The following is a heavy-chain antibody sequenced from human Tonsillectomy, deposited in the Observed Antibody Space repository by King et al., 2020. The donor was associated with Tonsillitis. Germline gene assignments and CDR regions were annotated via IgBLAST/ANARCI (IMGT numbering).Heavy chain of an antibody. Sequence: EVQLVESGGGLVKPGGSLRLSCAASGFTFSNAWMSWVRQAPGKGLEWVGRIKSKTDGGTTDYAAPVKGRFTISRDDSKNTLYLQMNSLKTEDTAVYYCTAGRRSVLLWFAGGQGTLVTVSS. CDR1: GFTFSNAW. CDR2: IKSKTDGGTT. D-gene: IGHD3-10*01. CDR3: TAGRRSVLLWFA. V-gene: IGHV3-15*01. J-gene: IGHJ4*02.